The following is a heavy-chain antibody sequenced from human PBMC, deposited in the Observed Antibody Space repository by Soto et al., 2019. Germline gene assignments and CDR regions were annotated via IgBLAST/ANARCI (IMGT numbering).Heavy chain of an antibody. J-gene: IGHJ6*02. Sequence: VQVVQSEAEAQQPGSSVKLSCKVSGVTFSNAAFSWVRQAPGQGLQWTGGIIPFFGGAKYAQKFQARVKLTADEMIDIVNREVSCLRIDDAAVYFCARDGEYRHPAGTTEYFGMDVWGQGTTVTVS. D-gene: IGHD1-1*01. V-gene: IGHV1-69*01. CDR1: GVTFSNAA. CDR2: IIPFFGGA. CDR3: ARDGEYRHPAGTTEYFGMDV.